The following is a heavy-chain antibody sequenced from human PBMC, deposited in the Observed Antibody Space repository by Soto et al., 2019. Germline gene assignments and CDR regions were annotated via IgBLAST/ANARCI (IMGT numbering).Heavy chain of an antibody. CDR2: IYPDDSDI. D-gene: IGHD2-21*01. J-gene: IGHJ4*02. Sequence: PGESLKISCRASGYSFKTFWLGWVRQMPGKGLEWMAMIYPDDSDIKYSPSFEGQVSISADTSISTAYLQWSSLKTSDSGMYYCARQGRTSASSDFWGQGTLVTVSS. CDR1: GYSFKTFW. V-gene: IGHV5-51*01. CDR3: ARQGRTSASSDF.